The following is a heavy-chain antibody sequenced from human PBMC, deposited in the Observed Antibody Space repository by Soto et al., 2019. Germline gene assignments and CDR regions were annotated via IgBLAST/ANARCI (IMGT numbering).Heavy chain of an antibody. CDR2: IYYSGTS. V-gene: IGHV4-59*08. D-gene: IGHD5-12*01. J-gene: IGHJ4*02. Sequence: PSETLSLTCTVSGGSISSYYWSWIRQPPGKGLEWIGYIYYSGTSDYNPSLRSRVTVSVETSKNQFSLTLSSVTAADTAVYYCARHNSGYDTFFDFWGQGTQVTVSS. CDR1: GGSISSYY. CDR3: ARHNSGYDTFFDF.